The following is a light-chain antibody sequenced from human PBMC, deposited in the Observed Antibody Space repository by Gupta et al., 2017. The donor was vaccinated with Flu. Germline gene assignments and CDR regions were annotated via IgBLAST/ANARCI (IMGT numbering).Light chain of an antibody. Sequence: SSELTQDPAVSVALGQTVRITCQGDSLRNSYASWYQQKPGQAPVLVIYANNIRPGGIPARVSGSTSGNTTAVTITGAPAEEEADYYCNSRDSSDNNKAVFGGGTKLTVL. CDR2: ANN. CDR3: NSRDSSDNNKAV. V-gene: IGLV3-19*01. J-gene: IGLJ2*01. CDR1: SLRNSY.